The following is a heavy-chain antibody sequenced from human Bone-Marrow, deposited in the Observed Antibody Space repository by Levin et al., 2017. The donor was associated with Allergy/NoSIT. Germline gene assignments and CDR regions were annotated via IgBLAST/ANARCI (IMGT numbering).Heavy chain of an antibody. CDR1: GGSMRNYY. CDR3: ARTYYYASGSYYELGYFEL. CDR2: FYHNGRI. V-gene: IGHV4-59*01. D-gene: IGHD3-10*01. Sequence: SETLSLTCTVSGGSMRNYYWNWIRQSPGKRPEWIGYFYHNGRINYNPSLKSRVTISVDTSKNQFSLRLTSVTAADPAVYYCARTYYYASGSYYELGYFELWGRGTLVTVSS. J-gene: IGHJ2*01.